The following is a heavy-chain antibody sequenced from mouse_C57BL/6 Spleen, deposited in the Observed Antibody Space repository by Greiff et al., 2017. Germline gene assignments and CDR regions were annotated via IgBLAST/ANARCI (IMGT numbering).Heavy chain of an antibody. V-gene: IGHV1-64*01. CDR2: IHPTSGST. J-gene: IGHJ1*03. Sequence: QVQLQQPGAELVKPGASVKLSCKASGYTFTSYWMHWVKQRPGQGLEWIGMIHPTSGSTNYNEKFKSKATLTVDKSSSTAYMQLRSLTSEDSAVYYCAGHDYGSSHGYFDVWGTGTTVTVSS. CDR1: GYTFTSYW. CDR3: AGHDYGSSHGYFDV. D-gene: IGHD1-1*01.